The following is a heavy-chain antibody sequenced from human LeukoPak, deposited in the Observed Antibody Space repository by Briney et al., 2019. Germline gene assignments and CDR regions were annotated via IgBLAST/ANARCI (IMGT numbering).Heavy chain of an antibody. CDR3: ARVVRGYAFDI. CDR1: GGSISSGGYS. J-gene: IGHJ3*02. CDR2: INHSGST. D-gene: IGHD3-10*01. V-gene: IGHV4-34*01. Sequence: SETLSLTCAVSGGSISSGGYSWSWIRQPPGKGLEWIGEINHSGSTNYNPSLKSRVTISVDTSKNQFSLKLSSVTAADTAVYYCARVVRGYAFDIWGQGTMVTVSS.